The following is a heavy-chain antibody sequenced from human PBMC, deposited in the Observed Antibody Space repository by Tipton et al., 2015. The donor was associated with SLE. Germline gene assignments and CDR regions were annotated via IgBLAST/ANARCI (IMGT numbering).Heavy chain of an antibody. CDR2: IYYSGST. Sequence: TLSLTCTVSGGSISSYYWSWIRQPPGRGLEWIGYIYYSGSTNYNPSLKSRVTISVDTSKNQFSLKLSSVTAADTAVYYCARGYSYAYWFDPWGQGTLVTVSP. CDR1: GGSISSYY. V-gene: IGHV4-59*08. CDR3: ARGYSYAYWFDP. J-gene: IGHJ5*02. D-gene: IGHD5-18*01.